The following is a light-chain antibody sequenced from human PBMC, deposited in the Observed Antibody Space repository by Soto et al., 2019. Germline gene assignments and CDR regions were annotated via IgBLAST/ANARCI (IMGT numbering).Light chain of an antibody. CDR3: QQYGTSPRT. J-gene: IGKJ2*01. CDR2: GAS. Sequence: EIVLTQSPGTLSLSPGERATLSCRASQSVSSSYLVWYQQKPGQAPRLLIYGASSRATGIPDRFSGSGSGTYFTLTITRLEAEDFAVYYCQQYGTSPRTFGQGTKLEIK. CDR1: QSVSSSY. V-gene: IGKV3-20*01.